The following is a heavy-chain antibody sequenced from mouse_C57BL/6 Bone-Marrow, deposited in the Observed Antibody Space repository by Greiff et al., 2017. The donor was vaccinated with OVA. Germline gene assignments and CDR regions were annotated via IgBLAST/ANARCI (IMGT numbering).Heavy chain of an antibody. J-gene: IGHJ3*01. CDR3: ANYDYDSLAWFAY. CDR1: GYTFTSYW. D-gene: IGHD2-4*01. Sequence: VKLQQPGAELVKPGASVKMSCKASGYTFTSYWITWVKQRPGQGLEWIGDIYPGSGSTNYNEKFKSKATLTVDTSSSTAYMQLRSLTSEDSAVYYCANYDYDSLAWFAYWGQGTLVTGSA. V-gene: IGHV1-55*01. CDR2: IYPGSGST.